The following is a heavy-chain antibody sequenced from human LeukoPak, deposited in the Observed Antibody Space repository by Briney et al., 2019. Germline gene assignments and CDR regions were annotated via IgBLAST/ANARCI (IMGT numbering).Heavy chain of an antibody. J-gene: IGHJ6*03. D-gene: IGHD6-6*01. V-gene: IGHV4-39*07. CDR3: ARDGAAREEDYYYYMDV. CDR2: IFSSGNT. CDR1: GGSISSSSYY. Sequence: SETLSLTCAVSGGSISSSSYYWGWIRQPPGRGLEWVGNIFSSGNTYYNPSLKIRVTISIDTSKNQFSLKLSSVTAADTAVYYCARDGAAREEDYYYYMDVWGKGTTVTVSS.